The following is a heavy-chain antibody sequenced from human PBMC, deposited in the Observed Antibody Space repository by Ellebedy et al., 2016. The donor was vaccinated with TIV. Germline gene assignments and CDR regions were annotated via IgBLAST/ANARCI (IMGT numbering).Heavy chain of an antibody. Sequence: PGGSLRLSCEVSGFGFSTHWMRWVRQAPGKGLEWVANIKEDGREKYYADSVKGRFTISRDNAKNSLYLQMNSLRGEDTAVYYCAVRPLAPNYFDSWGRGTLVTVSS. J-gene: IGHJ4*02. D-gene: IGHD2-15*01. CDR2: IKEDGREK. V-gene: IGHV3-7*01. CDR1: GFGFSTHW. CDR3: AVRPLAPNYFDS.